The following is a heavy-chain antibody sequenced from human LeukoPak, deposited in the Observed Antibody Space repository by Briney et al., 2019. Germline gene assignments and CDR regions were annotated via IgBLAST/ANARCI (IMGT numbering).Heavy chain of an antibody. CDR1: GYTFTSYG. CDR2: ISGYNGDT. V-gene: IGHV1-18*01. CDR3: SREIPRHWYYLDS. J-gene: IGHJ4*02. D-gene: IGHD2-8*02. Sequence: GASVKVSCKASGYTFTSYGISWVRQAPGQGLEWMGWISGYNGDTNYASKLQGRVTITTDTSTSTAYIQLRSLRSDDTAVYYCSREIPRHWYYLDSWGEGTLITVSS.